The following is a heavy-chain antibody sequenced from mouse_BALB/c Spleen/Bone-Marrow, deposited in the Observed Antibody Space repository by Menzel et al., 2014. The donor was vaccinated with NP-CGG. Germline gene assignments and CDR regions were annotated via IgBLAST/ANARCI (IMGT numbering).Heavy chain of an antibody. V-gene: IGHV1S126*01. CDR1: GYSFTTYW. D-gene: IGHD1-1*01. CDR2: IDPSDSET. J-gene: IGHJ3*01. CDR3: ASYASSPAYFAY. Sequence: VKLMESGPQLVRPGASVKISCKASGYSFTTYWMHWVKQRPGQGLEWIGMIDPSDSETRLNQKFKDKATLTVDKSSSTAYMQLSSPTSEDSAVYYCASYASSPAYFAYWGQGTLVTVSA.